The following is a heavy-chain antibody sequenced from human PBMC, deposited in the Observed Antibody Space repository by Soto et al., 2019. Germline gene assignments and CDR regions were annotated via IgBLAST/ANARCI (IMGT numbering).Heavy chain of an antibody. CDR2: IYWDDDK. V-gene: IGHV2-5*02. CDR3: AHRQRTVVVGAPFDL. CDR1: GVSLTTSGVG. Sequence: SGPTPVNPTQTLTMTCTLSGVSLTTSGVGVGWIRQPPGKALEWLALIYWDDDKRFSPSLKSRLAITRDTSKNQVVMTMTDMAPVDTAIYYCAHRQRTVVVGAPFDLWGQGSQVTVSS. J-gene: IGHJ4*02. D-gene: IGHD2-15*01.